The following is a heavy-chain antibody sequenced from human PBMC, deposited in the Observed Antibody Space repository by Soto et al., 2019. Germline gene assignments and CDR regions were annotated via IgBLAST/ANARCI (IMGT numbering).Heavy chain of an antibody. Sequence: GSLRLSCAAPGFTVRSNYMSWVRKAPGKGLEWVSVIYSGGSTYYADSVKGRFTISRHNSKNTLYLQMNSLRAEDTAVYYCASIDCSGGRCSDYWGQGTLVTVS. V-gene: IGHV3-53*04. CDR1: GFTVRSNY. D-gene: IGHD2-15*01. CDR2: IYSGGST. CDR3: ASIDCSGGRCSDY. J-gene: IGHJ4*02.